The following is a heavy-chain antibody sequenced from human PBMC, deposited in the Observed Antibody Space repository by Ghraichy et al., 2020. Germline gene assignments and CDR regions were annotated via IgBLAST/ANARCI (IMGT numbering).Heavy chain of an antibody. CDR1: GGSISSSGFY. CDR2: IYYTGSA. D-gene: IGHD3-22*01. Sequence: ESLNISCTVSGGSISSSGFYWGWIRQPPGKGLEWIGSIYYTGSAYYNPSLKSRVTVSVDTSKNQFSLKLTSMTAADTAVYYCARQDSPEFFDLWGRGTLVTVSS. J-gene: IGHJ2*01. V-gene: IGHV4-39*01. CDR3: ARQDSPEFFDL.